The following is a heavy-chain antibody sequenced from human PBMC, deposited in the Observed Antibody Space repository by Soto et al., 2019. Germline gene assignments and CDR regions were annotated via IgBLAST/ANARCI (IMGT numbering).Heavy chain of an antibody. J-gene: IGHJ3*01. CDR2: IWSDGINK. V-gene: IGHV3-33*01. CDR1: GFSFNNHG. CDR3: AREGPISGTNPFDV. Sequence: QVQLVESGGGVVQPGTSLRLSCAVSGFSFNNHGMHWVRQSTGKWLGWVAVIWSDGINKIYADSVKGRFTISRDTSKNTLSLQMDSLGAEDTAVYYCAREGPISGTNPFDVWGQGTMVTVSS. D-gene: IGHD2-8*01.